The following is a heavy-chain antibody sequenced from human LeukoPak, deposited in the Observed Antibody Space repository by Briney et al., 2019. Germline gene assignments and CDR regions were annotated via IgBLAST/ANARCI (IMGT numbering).Heavy chain of an antibody. Sequence: GGSLRLSCAASEFTFSSYWMHWVRQVPGKGLVWVSRINSDGSSTVYADSVKGRFTISRDNAKYTLYLQMNSLRAEDTAVYYCARDRYCSSTSCYSYWFDPWGQGTLVTVSS. CDR2: INSDGSST. CDR3: ARDRYCSSTSCYSYWFDP. V-gene: IGHV3-74*01. J-gene: IGHJ5*02. CDR1: EFTFSSYW. D-gene: IGHD2-2*01.